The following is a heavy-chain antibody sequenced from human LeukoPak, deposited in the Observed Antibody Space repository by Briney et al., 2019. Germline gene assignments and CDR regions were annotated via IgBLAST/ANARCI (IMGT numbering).Heavy chain of an antibody. CDR2: MNPNSGNT. D-gene: IGHD5-12*01. CDR3: ARLNGYDWGHGFDP. Sequence: GASVKVSCKASGYTFTSYDINWVRQATGQGLEWMGWMNPNSGNTGYAQKFQGRVTITRNTSISTAYMELSSLRSEDTAVYYCARLNGYDWGHGFDPWGQGTLVTVSS. CDR1: GYTFTSYD. J-gene: IGHJ5*02. V-gene: IGHV1-8*03.